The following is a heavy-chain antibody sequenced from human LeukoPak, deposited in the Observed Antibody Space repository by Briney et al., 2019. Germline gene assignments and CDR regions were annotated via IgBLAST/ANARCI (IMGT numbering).Heavy chain of an antibody. CDR3: ARGWAYCSGGSCFCGWFDP. CDR1: GGSFSGYY. J-gene: IGHJ5*02. CDR2: INHSGST. V-gene: IGHV4-34*01. Sequence: SETLSLTCAVYGGSFSGYYWSWIRQPPGKGLEWIGEINHSGSTNYNPSLKSRVTISVDTSKNQFSLKLSSVTAADTAVYYCARGWAYCSGGSCFCGWFDPWGQGTPVTVSS. D-gene: IGHD2-15*01.